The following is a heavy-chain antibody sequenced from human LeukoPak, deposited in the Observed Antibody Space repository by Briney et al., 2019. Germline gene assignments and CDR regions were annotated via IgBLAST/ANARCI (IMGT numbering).Heavy chain of an antibody. CDR1: GYTFTSYA. J-gene: IGHJ4*02. V-gene: IGHV1-8*01. CDR3: ARSDGGSSWTSLDY. CDR2: MNPNSGNT. Sequence: ASVKVSCKASGYTFTSYAINWVRQATGQGLEWMGWMNPNSGNTGYAQKFQGRVTMTRNTSISTAYMELSSLRSEDTAVYYCARSDGGSSWTSLDYWGQGTLVTVSS. D-gene: IGHD6-13*01.